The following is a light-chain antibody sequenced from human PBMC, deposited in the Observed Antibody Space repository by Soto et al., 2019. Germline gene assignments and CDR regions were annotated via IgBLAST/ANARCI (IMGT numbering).Light chain of an antibody. Sequence: QSVLTQPPSVSAAPGQKVTISCSGSVSNIGNNYVSWYQQFPGTAPRVIIYDTNKRPSGIPDRFSGSKSGTSATLAITRLQTGDEVDYYCGTWDGSLSAEVFGGGTKLTVL. V-gene: IGLV1-51*01. CDR2: DTN. J-gene: IGLJ2*01. CDR3: GTWDGSLSAEV. CDR1: VSNIGNNY.